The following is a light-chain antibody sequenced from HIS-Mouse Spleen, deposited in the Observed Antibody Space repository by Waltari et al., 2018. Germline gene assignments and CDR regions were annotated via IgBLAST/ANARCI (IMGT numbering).Light chain of an antibody. CDR2: EAS. V-gene: IGLV3-10*01. J-gene: IGLJ2*01. CDR1: ALPKQY. CDR3: YSTDSSGNHRV. Sequence: SYELTQPPSVSVSPGQTARIPCPGDALPKQYAYWYPQKAGQAPVLVIDEASKRPSGNPERFSGSSSGTMATLTISGAQVEDEADYYCYSTDSSGNHRVFGGGTKLTVL.